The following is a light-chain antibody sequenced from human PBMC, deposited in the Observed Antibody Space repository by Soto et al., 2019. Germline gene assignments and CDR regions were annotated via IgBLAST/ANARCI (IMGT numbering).Light chain of an antibody. Sequence: DIQMTPSPSTLSGSAGDRVTITCPASQTISSWLAWYQQKPGKAPKLLIYKASTLKSGVPSRFSGSGSGTEFTLTISSLQPDDFATYYCQHYNSYSEAFGQGTKVDIK. CDR2: KAS. V-gene: IGKV1-5*03. CDR3: QHYNSYSEA. J-gene: IGKJ1*01. CDR1: QTISSW.